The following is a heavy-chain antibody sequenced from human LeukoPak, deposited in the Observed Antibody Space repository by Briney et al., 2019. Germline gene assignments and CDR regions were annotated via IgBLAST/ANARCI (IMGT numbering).Heavy chain of an antibody. CDR2: MNPNNGDT. CDR3: AREDGSSQDY. CDR1: GYTFIHYY. Sequence: ASVKVSCKASGYTFIHYYIHWMRQAPGQGLEWMGWMNPNNGDTKYAQKFQGRVTMTRDTPISTAYMELSRLKSDDTAVYYCAREDGSSQDYWGQGTLVTVSS. V-gene: IGHV1-2*02. J-gene: IGHJ4*02. D-gene: IGHD6-25*01.